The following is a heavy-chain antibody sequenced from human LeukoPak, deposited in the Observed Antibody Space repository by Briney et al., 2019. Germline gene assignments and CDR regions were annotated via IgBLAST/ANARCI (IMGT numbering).Heavy chain of an antibody. D-gene: IGHD4-17*01. Sequence: GGSLRLSCAASGFTFTTYSMNWVRQAPGKGLEWVSSISGDSRWIYYADSVKGRFTVFRDSAKNSLYLQMNSLRADDTAVYYCARAYTNGDYFDYWGQGTLVTVPS. CDR2: ISGDSRWI. CDR3: ARAYTNGDYFDY. CDR1: GFTFTTYS. V-gene: IGHV3-21*01. J-gene: IGHJ4*02.